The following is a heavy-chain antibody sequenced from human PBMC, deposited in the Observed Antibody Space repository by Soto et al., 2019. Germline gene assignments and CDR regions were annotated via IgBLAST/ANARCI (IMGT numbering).Heavy chain of an antibody. CDR1: GFSFSNHA. CDR3: ANGSGHLRPYGMDV. J-gene: IGHJ6*02. D-gene: IGHD3-10*01. Sequence: GGSLRLSCAAAGFSFSNHAMSWVRQAPGKGLEWVSTISGSGGTIYYADSVKGRFTISRDNSKNALWLQMNSLRAEDTALYYCANGSGHLRPYGMDVWGQGPTVTVS. CDR2: ISGSGGTI. V-gene: IGHV3-23*01.